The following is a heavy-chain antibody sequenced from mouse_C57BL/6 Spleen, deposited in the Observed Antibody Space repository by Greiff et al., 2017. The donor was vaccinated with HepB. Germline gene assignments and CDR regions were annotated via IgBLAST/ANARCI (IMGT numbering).Heavy chain of an antibody. V-gene: IGHV1-82*01. CDR2: IYPGDGDT. D-gene: IGHD1-1*01. Sequence: QVQLKESGPELVKPGASVKISCKASGYAFSSSWMNWVKQRPGKGLEWIGRIYPGDGDTNYNGKFKGKATLTADKSSSTAYMQLSSLTSEDSAVYFCEREGNGSSRYWYFDVWGTGTTVTVSS. CDR1: GYAFSSSW. CDR3: EREGNGSSRYWYFDV. J-gene: IGHJ1*03.